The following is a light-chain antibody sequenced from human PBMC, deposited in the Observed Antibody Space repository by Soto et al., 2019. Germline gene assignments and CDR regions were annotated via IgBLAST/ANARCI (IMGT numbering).Light chain of an antibody. CDR2: RAS. CDR1: QTVSSN. CDR3: QQYNNWPRAT. V-gene: IGKV3-15*01. Sequence: EIVLTQSPGTLSLSPGERATLSCRASQTVSSNLAWYQQKPGQAPRLLMFRASIRATGFPARFSGSGSGTELNITISSLQSEDSAVYYCQQYNNWPRATFGGGTKVDIK. J-gene: IGKJ4*01.